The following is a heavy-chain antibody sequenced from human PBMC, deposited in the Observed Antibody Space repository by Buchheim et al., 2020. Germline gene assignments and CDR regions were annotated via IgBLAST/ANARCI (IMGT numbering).Heavy chain of an antibody. CDR2: ISWDGGST. CDR1: GFTFDDYA. CDR3: AKDRGARRGYFDS. Sequence: EVQLVESGGVGVQPGGSLRLSCAASGFTFDDYAMHWVRQAPGKGLEWVSLISWDGGSTYYADSVKGRFTVSRDNSKNSLYLQMHSLRAEDAAFYYCAKDRGARRGYFDSWGQGTL. V-gene: IGHV3-43D*03. D-gene: IGHD1-26*01. J-gene: IGHJ4*02.